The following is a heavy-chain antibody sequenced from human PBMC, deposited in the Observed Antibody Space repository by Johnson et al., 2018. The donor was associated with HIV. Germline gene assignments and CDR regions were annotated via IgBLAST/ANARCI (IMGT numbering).Heavy chain of an antibody. J-gene: IGHJ3*02. CDR2: INWNGGST. D-gene: IGHD1-1*01. Sequence: VQLVESGGGVVQPGRSLRLSCAASGFTFDDYGMSWVRQAPGKGLEWVSGINWNGGSTGYADSVKGRFPISRDNAKNSLYLQMNSLRAEDTALYYCARDTGETGPILQAFDIWGQGTMVTVSS. CDR1: GFTFDDYG. V-gene: IGHV3-20*04. CDR3: ARDTGETGPILQAFDI.